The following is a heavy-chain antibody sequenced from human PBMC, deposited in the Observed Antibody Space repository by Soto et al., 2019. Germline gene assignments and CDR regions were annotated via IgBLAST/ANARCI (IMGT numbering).Heavy chain of an antibody. D-gene: IGHD2-8*01. V-gene: IGHV1-18*01. Sequence: ASVKVSCKASGYTFTSYGISWVRQAPGQGLVWMGWISAYNGNTNYAQELQGRVAMTTDTSTSTAYMGLRSLRSDDTAVYYWARDLPQIVLVVYATSYFDYWGQGTLVTVS. J-gene: IGHJ4*02. CDR1: GYTFTSYG. CDR2: ISAYNGNT. CDR3: ARDLPQIVLVVYATSYFDY.